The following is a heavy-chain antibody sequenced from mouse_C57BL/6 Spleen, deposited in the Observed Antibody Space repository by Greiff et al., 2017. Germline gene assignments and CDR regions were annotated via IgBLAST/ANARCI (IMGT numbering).Heavy chain of an antibody. D-gene: IGHD2-5*01. CDR2: IYPGDGDT. Sequence: LVESGAELVKPGASVKISCKASGYAFSSYWMNWVKQRPGKGLEWIGQIYPGDGDTNYNGKFKGKATLTADKSSSTAYMQLSSLTSEDSSVYVCARKGYSNYDAMDYWGQGTSVTVSS. J-gene: IGHJ4*01. CDR3: ARKGYSNYDAMDY. V-gene: IGHV1-80*01. CDR1: GYAFSSYW.